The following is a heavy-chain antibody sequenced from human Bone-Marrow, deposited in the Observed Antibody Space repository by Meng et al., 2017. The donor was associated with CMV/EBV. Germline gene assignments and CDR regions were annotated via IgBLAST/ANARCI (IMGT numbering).Heavy chain of an antibody. V-gene: IGHV1-69*10. CDR1: GGTFSSYA. D-gene: IGHD6-13*01. Sequence: SVKVSCKASGGTFSSYAISWVRQAPGQGLEWMGGIIPILNIANYAQKFQGRVTITADKSTSTAYMELSSLRSEDTAVYYCARGYSSSWYGMDVWGQGTTVTVSS. CDR2: IIPILNIA. J-gene: IGHJ6*02. CDR3: ARGYSSSWYGMDV.